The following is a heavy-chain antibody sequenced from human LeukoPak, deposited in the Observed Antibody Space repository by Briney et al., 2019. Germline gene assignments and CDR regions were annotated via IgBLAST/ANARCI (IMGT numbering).Heavy chain of an antibody. Sequence: KPSETLSLTCAVSGYSISSGYYWGWIRQPPGKGLEWIGSIYHSGSTYYNPSLKSRVTISVDTSKNQFSLKLSSVTAADTAVYYCARVSGYCSGGGCSDPNFDYWGQGTLVTVSS. CDR2: IYHSGST. D-gene: IGHD2-15*01. CDR3: ARVSGYCSGGGCSDPNFDY. V-gene: IGHV4-38-2*01. CDR1: GYSISSGYY. J-gene: IGHJ4*02.